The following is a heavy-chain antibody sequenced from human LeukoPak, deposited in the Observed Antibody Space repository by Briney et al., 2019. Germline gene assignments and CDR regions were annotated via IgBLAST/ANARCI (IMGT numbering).Heavy chain of an antibody. CDR3: ARDFYFDL. Sequence: GASVKVSCKASGYTFTNYYVLWVRQAPGQGLERMGWINPNSGDTNYAQKFQGRVTMTRDTSISTAYMELSRLRSDDTAVYYCARDFYFDLWGRGTLVTVSS. CDR1: GYTFTNYY. J-gene: IGHJ2*01. V-gene: IGHV1-2*02. CDR2: INPNSGDT.